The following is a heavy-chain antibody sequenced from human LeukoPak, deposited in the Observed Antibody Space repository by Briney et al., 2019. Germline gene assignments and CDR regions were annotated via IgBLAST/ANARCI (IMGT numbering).Heavy chain of an antibody. CDR3: ARGYYDSSGYYSETFDY. V-gene: IGHV1-69*06. Sequence: EASVKASCKASGGTFSSYAISWVRQAPGQGLEWMGGIIPIFGTANYAQKFQGRVTITADKSTSTAYMELSSLRSEDTAVYYCARGYYDSSGYYSETFDYWGQGTLVTVSS. D-gene: IGHD3-22*01. CDR1: GGTFSSYA. J-gene: IGHJ4*02. CDR2: IIPIFGTA.